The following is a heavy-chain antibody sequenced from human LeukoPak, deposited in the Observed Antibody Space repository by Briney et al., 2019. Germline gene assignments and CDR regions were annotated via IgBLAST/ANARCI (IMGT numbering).Heavy chain of an antibody. CDR2: TRNKANSYTT. V-gene: IGHV3-72*01. CDR3: ARDRSLRELWLRNWFDP. J-gene: IGHJ5*02. D-gene: IGHD5-18*01. CDR1: GFTFSDHY. Sequence: GGSLRLSCAASGFTFSDHYMDWVRQAPGKGLEWVGRTRNKANSYTTEYAASVKGRFTISRDDSKNSLYLQMNSLKTEDTAVYYCARDRSLRELWLRNWFDPWGQGTLVTVSS.